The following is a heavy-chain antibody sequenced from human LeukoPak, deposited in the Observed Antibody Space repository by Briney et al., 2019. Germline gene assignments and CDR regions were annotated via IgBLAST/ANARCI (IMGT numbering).Heavy chain of an antibody. J-gene: IGHJ4*02. Sequence: SETLSLTCTLSGGSISSYYWSWIRQPPGKGREWIGYIYYSGSTNYNPSLQRRVTISVDTSKYQFSLRLSSVTAADTAVYYCAIDRGYCSSTSCYTRFDYWGQGTLVTVSS. CDR3: AIDRGYCSSTSCYTRFDY. D-gene: IGHD2-2*02. CDR2: IYYSGST. V-gene: IGHV4-59*01. CDR1: GGSISSYY.